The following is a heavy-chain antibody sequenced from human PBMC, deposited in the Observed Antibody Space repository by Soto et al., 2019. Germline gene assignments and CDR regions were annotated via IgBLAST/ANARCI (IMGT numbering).Heavy chain of an antibody. V-gene: IGHV3-7*04. CDR1: GFTSTTIW. D-gene: IGHD3-16*02. J-gene: IGHJ4*02. Sequence: EVQLVESGGGWARRGGPLRLSCEASGFTSTTIWMTWVRQAPGKGLEWVANIKQDGGGKYYVGSGKGRFTISRDNAENSLYLQLDSLRAEDAAVYYCARGAVPTWGTYPLDYWGQGTLVTVSS. CDR3: ARGAVPTWGTYPLDY. CDR2: IKQDGGGK.